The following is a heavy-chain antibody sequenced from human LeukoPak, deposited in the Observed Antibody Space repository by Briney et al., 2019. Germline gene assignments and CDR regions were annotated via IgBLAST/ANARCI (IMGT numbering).Heavy chain of an antibody. CDR3: AKEEGIEQLFFGTPLDY. D-gene: IGHD6-6*01. CDR2: ISGSGGST. Sequence: LPGGSLRLSCAASGFTFSSYAMSWVRQAPGKGLEWVSAISGSGGSTYYADSVKGRFTISRDNSKNTLYLQMNSLRAEDTAVYYCAKEEGIEQLFFGTPLDYWGQGTLVTVSS. J-gene: IGHJ4*02. V-gene: IGHV3-23*01. CDR1: GFTFSSYA.